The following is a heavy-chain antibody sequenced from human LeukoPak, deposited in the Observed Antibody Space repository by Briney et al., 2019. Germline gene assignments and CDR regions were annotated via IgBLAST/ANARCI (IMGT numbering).Heavy chain of an antibody. D-gene: IGHD6-19*01. CDR1: GGTFSGYG. V-gene: IGHV1-18*01. Sequence: ASVKVSCKASGGTFSGYGISWVRQAPGQGLEWMGWISAYNGNTNYAQKLQGRVTMTTDTSTSTAYMELRSLRSDDTAVYYCARDSGYSSGWFIDYWGQGTLVTVSS. J-gene: IGHJ4*02. CDR2: ISAYNGNT. CDR3: ARDSGYSSGWFIDY.